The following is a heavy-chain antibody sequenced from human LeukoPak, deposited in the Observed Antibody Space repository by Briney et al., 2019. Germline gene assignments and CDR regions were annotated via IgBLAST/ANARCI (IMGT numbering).Heavy chain of an antibody. CDR1: GYTFTSYY. CDR3: ARDVGHYGDYDAFDI. V-gene: IGHV1-46*01. Sequence: ASVKVSCKASGYTFTSYYMHWVRQAPGQGLEWMGIINPSGGSTCYAQKFQGRVTMTRDTSTSTVYMELSSLRSEDTAVYYCARDVGHYGDYDAFDIWGQGTMVTVSS. CDR2: INPSGGST. D-gene: IGHD4-17*01. J-gene: IGHJ3*02.